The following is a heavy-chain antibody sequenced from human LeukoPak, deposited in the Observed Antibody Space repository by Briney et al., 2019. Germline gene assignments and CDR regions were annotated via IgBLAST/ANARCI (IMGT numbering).Heavy chain of an antibody. J-gene: IGHJ4*02. V-gene: IGHV3-20*04. D-gene: IGHD3-3*01. CDR2: INGNGGST. CDR1: GFTFSSYG. CDR3: VRHDFWSGFKGGDY. Sequence: GGTLRLSCAASGFTFSSYGMSWVRQVPGKGLEWVPSINGNGGSTAYADSVKGRFTISRDNAKNSLYLQMNSLRAEDTAFYYCVRHDFWSGFKGGDYWGQGTLVTVSS.